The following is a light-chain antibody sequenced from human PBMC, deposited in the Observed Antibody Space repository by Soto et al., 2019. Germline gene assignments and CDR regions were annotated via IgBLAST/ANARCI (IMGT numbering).Light chain of an antibody. CDR3: QQYGSSGT. V-gene: IGKV3-20*01. Sequence: EIVISQSPSTLSVSPGERATLPCRASQSVSSNLAWYQQKPGQAPRLLVYGASTRATGIPDRFSGSGSGTDFTLTISRLEPEDFAVYYCQQYGSSGTFGQGTKVDIK. CDR2: GAS. J-gene: IGKJ1*01. CDR1: QSVSSN.